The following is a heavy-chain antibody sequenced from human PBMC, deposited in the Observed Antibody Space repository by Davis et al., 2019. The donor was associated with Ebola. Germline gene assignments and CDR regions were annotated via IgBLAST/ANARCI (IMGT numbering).Heavy chain of an antibody. J-gene: IGHJ4*02. D-gene: IGHD3-10*01. V-gene: IGHV4-59*01. CDR1: GGSISSYY. CDR2: IYYSGST. CDR3: ARAGGNGGAL. Sequence: PSETLSLTCTVSGGSISSYYWSWIRQPPGKGLEWIGYIYYSGSTNYNPSLKSRVTISVDTSKNQFFLKLSSVTAADTAVYYFARAGGNGGALWGQGTLVTVSS.